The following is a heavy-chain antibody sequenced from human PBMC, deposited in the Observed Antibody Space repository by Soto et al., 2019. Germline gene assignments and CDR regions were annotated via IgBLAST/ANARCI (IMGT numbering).Heavy chain of an antibody. CDR1: GGSISSGGYY. V-gene: IGHV4-31*03. CDR3: ARDSSPTKHGDYFDY. CDR2: IYYSGST. D-gene: IGHD4-17*01. Sequence: QVQLQESGPGLVKPSQTLSLTCTVSGGSISSGGYYWSWIRQHPGKGLEWIGYIYYSGSTYYNPSLKSRVTIPVDTSKNQFSLKLSSVTAADTAVYYCARDSSPTKHGDYFDYWGQGTLVTVSS. J-gene: IGHJ4*02.